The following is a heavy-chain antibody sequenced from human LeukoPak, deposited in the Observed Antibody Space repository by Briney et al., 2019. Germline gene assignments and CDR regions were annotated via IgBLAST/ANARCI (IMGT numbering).Heavy chain of an antibody. CDR1: GYTFTSYG. V-gene: IGHV1-18*01. D-gene: IGHD3-22*01. CDR3: ARDGARDSSYPFDY. Sequence: SVPVSCKASGYTFTSYGISWVRQAPGQGLEWMGWISAHNGNTNYAQKLQGRVTMTTDTSTSTAYMELRSLRSDDTAVYYCARDGARDSSYPFDYWGQGTPASVSS. J-gene: IGHJ4*02. CDR2: ISAHNGNT.